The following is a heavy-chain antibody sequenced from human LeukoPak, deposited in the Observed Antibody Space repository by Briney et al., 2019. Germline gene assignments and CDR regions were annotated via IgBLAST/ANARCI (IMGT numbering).Heavy chain of an antibody. Sequence: GGSLRLSCADSQFTFNGSWMSWVRQAPGKGLEWVSAISGNGGSTYYADSVKGRFTISRDNSKNTLFLQMNSLRAEDTAVYYCAKDPSDLYDSGSPQCDYWGQGTLVTVSS. CDR1: QFTFNGSW. V-gene: IGHV3-23*01. J-gene: IGHJ4*02. CDR2: ISGNGGST. CDR3: AKDPSDLYDSGSPQCDY. D-gene: IGHD3-10*01.